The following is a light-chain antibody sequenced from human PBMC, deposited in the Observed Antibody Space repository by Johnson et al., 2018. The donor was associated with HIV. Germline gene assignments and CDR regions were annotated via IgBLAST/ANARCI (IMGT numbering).Light chain of an antibody. J-gene: IGLJ1*01. CDR1: SSNIGNNS. CDR2: DNN. V-gene: IGLV1-51*01. CDR3: GTWDSSLSALYV. Sequence: SVLTQPPSVSAAPGQKVTISCSGSSSNIGNNSVSWYQQLPGRAPKLLIYDNNKRPSGIPDRFSGSKSGTSATLGITGLQTGDEADYYCGTWDSSLSALYVFGTGTKVTVL.